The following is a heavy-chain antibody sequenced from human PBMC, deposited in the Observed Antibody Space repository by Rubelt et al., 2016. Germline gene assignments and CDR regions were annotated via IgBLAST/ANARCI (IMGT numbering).Heavy chain of an antibody. CDR3: ARAEDYYSSWFDP. CDR1: GGPISSSSYY. J-gene: IGHJ5*02. D-gene: IGHD3-22*01. CDR2: ISYSGST. V-gene: IGHV4-39*07. Sequence: QLQLQESGPGLVKPSETLSLTCTVSGGPISSSSYYWGWIRQPQGKGLEWIGGISYSGSTYYNRTQTSRGIISVEVSKNQLSLKLNAGTAADTAAYYCARAEDYYSSWFDPWGQGTLVTVSS.